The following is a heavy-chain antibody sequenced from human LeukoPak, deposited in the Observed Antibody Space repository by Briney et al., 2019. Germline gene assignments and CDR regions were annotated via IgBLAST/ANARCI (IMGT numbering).Heavy chain of an antibody. D-gene: IGHD1-26*01. CDR2: ISDSGGST. CDR1: GFTLSSYA. J-gene: IGHJ4*02. Sequence: GGSLRLSCAASGFTLSSYAMSWVRQTPGKGLEWVSGISDSGGSTVYADSIKGRFIISRDNSKNMLYLQMNSLRAEDTAVYYCAKGGKWDVTPFDYWGQGTLVTVSS. CDR3: AKGGKWDVTPFDY. V-gene: IGHV3-23*01.